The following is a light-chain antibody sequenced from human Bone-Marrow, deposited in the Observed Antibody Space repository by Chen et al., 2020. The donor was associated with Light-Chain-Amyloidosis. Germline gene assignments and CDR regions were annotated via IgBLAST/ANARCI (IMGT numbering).Light chain of an antibody. V-gene: IGLV3-25*03. CDR2: KCN. CDR1: SLPNQY. J-gene: IGLJ3*02. Sequence: SYELTQPPSVSVSPGQTARITCSGDSLPNQYANWYQQKPGQAPVIIMAKCNERSSGTAELCAGSGSGTTVTLTISGVRAEDAADYFCQSADSSGSYMMFGGGTRLTVL. CDR3: QSADSSGSYMM.